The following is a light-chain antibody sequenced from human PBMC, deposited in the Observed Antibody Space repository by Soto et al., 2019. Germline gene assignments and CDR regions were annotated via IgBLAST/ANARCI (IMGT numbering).Light chain of an antibody. CDR2: DVS. CDR1: SSDVGKYNY. CDR3: SSYSGSNDLV. V-gene: IGLV2-8*01. Sequence: QSVLTQPPSASGSPGQSVTISCTGTSSDVGKYNYDSWYQQHPGKAPKLMIFDVSQRPSGVPHRFSGSKSGNTASLTVSGLQPEDEADYYCSSYSGSNDLVFGGGTKVTVL. J-gene: IGLJ3*02.